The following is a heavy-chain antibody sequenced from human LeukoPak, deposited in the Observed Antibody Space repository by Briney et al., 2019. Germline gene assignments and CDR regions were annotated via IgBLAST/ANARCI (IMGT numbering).Heavy chain of an antibody. CDR1: GGSFSGYY. J-gene: IGHJ4*02. D-gene: IGHD5-18*01. CDR3: ARGLRRGQLWPFDY. CDR2: VNRSGNT. Sequence: SSETLSLTCAVYGGSFSGYYWSWIRQPPGKGRECIGEVNRSGNTDYNPSLKSRVTISVDTSKNQFSLKLTSVTAADTAVYYCARGLRRGQLWPFDYWGQGTLVTVSS. V-gene: IGHV4-34*01.